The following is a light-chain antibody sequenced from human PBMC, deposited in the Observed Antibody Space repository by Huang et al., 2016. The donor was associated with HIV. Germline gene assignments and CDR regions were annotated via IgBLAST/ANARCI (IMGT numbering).Light chain of an antibody. CDR3: QQYYSTPWT. CDR2: GAS. CDR1: QSVLYSSNNKNY. J-gene: IGKJ1*01. Sequence: DIVMTQSPDSLAVSLGERATINCKSSQSVLYSSNNKNYLAWYQQKPGQPPNLLIYGASSRETGVPDRFSGSGSGTEFTLTISRLQAEDVAVYYCQQYYSTPWTFGQGTKVEIK. V-gene: IGKV4-1*01.